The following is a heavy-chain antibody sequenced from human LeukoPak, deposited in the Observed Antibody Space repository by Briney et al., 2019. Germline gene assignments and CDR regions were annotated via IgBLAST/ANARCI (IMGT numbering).Heavy chain of an antibody. J-gene: IGHJ4*02. CDR2: INPSGGST. V-gene: IGHV1-46*01. Sequence: ASVKVSCKASGYTFTSYYMRWVRQAPGQGLEWMGIINPSGGSTSYAQKFQGRVTMTRDMSTSTVYMELSSLRSEDTAVYYCARWERGAFGGVNQYYFDYWGQGTLVTVSS. CDR1: GYTFTSYY. D-gene: IGHD3-16*01. CDR3: ARWERGAFGGVNQYYFDY.